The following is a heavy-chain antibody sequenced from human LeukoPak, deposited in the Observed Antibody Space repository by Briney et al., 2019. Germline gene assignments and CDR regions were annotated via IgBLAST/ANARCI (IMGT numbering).Heavy chain of an antibody. Sequence: SQTLSLTCTVSGGSISSGGYYWSWIRQHPGKGLEWIGYIYYSGSTYYNPSLKSRVTISVDTSKNQFSLKLSSVTAADTAVYYCARSLGRVIDYWGQGTLVTVSS. CDR1: GGSISSGGYY. CDR2: IYYSGST. CDR3: ARSLGRVIDY. J-gene: IGHJ4*02. D-gene: IGHD3-3*01. V-gene: IGHV4-31*03.